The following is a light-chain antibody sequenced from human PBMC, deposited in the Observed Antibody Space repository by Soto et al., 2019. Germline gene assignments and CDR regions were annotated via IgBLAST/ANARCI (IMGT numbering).Light chain of an antibody. V-gene: IGLV2-18*02. CDR1: SSDVGSYNR. J-gene: IGLJ1*01. CDR3: SSYTSSSTYV. Sequence: QSVLTQPPSVSGFPGQSVAISCTGTSSDVGSYNRVSWYQQSPGTAPKLMIYDVSNRPSGVPDRFSGFKSGNTASLTISGLQAEDEAEYYCSSYTSSSTYVFGTGTKVTVL. CDR2: DVS.